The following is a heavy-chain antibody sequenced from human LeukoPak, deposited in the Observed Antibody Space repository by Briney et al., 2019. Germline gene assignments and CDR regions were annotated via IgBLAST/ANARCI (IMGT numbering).Heavy chain of an antibody. CDR1: GYTFTSYY. Sequence: APVKVSCKASGYTFTSYYMHWVRQAPGQGLEWMGWINPNSGGTNYAQKFQGRVTMTRDTSISTAYMELSRLRSDDTAVYYCARDRGVAYYYYYMDVWGKGTTVTVSS. D-gene: IGHD3-10*01. J-gene: IGHJ6*03. CDR2: INPNSGGT. V-gene: IGHV1-2*02. CDR3: ARDRGVAYYYYYMDV.